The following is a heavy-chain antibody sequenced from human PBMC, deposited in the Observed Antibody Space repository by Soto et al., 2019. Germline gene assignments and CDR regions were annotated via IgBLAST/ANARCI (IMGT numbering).Heavy chain of an antibody. CDR3: ARGPYSGYDSRFDP. D-gene: IGHD5-12*01. CDR2: INPNSGGT. Sequence: QVQLVQSGAEVKKPGASVKVSCKASGYTFTGYYMHWVRQAPGQGLEWMGWINPNSGGTNYAQKIQGWVTMTRDTSISTAYMELSRLRSDDTAVYYCARGPYSGYDSRFDPWGQGTLVTVSS. CDR1: GYTFTGYY. J-gene: IGHJ5*02. V-gene: IGHV1-2*04.